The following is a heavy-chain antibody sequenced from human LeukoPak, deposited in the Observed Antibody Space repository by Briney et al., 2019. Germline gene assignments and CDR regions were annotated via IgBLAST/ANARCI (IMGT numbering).Heavy chain of an antibody. CDR3: AKDRIRSLITVVRGVPKRDAFDI. J-gene: IGHJ3*02. CDR2: ISGSGGST. CDR1: GFTFSSYA. D-gene: IGHD3-10*01. Sequence: GGSLRLSCAASGFTFSSYAMSWVRQAPGKGLEWVSAISGSGGSTYYADSVKGRFTISRDNSKNTLYLQMNSLRAEDTAVYYCAKDRIRSLITVVRGVPKRDAFDIWGQGTMVTVSS. V-gene: IGHV3-23*01.